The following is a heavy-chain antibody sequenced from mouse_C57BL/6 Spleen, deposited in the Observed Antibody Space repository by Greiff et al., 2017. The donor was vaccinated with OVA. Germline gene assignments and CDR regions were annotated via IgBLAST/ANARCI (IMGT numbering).Heavy chain of an antibody. D-gene: IGHD2-2*01. CDR3: ARHEVTTGDWFAY. J-gene: IGHJ3*01. Sequence: EVQRVESGGDLVKPGGSLKLSCAASGFTFSSYGMSWVRQTPDKRLEWVATISSGGSYTYYPDSVKGRFTISRDNAKNTLYLQMSSLKSEDTAMYYCARHEVTTGDWFAYWGKGTLVTVSA. CDR2: ISSGGSYT. V-gene: IGHV5-6*01. CDR1: GFTFSSYG.